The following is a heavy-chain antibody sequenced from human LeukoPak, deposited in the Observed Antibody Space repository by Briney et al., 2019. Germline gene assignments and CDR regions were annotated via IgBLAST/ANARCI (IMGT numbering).Heavy chain of an antibody. CDR3: AGGRNYYYYGMDV. J-gene: IGHJ6*02. Sequence: PGGSLRLSCAASGFTFSSYWMSWVRQAPGKGREWVANIKQDGSEKYYVDSVKGRFTISRDNAKNSLYLQMNSLRADDTAVYYCAGGRNYYYYGMDVWGQGTTVTVSS. V-gene: IGHV3-7*01. D-gene: IGHD1-14*01. CDR1: GFTFSSYW. CDR2: IKQDGSEK.